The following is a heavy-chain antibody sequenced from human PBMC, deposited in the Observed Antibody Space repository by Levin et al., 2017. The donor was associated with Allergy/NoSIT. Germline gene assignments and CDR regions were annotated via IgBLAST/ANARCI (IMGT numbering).Heavy chain of an antibody. CDR1: GGTFSSYA. V-gene: IGHV1-69*13. J-gene: IGHJ5*02. CDR3: ARDRAGIAVAGSGWFDP. Sequence: SVKVSCKASGGTFSSYAISWVRQAPGQGLEWMGGIIPIFGTANYAQKFQGRVTITADESTSTAYMELSSLRSEDTAVYYCARDRAGIAVAGSGWFDPWGQGTLVTVSS. D-gene: IGHD6-19*01. CDR2: IIPIFGTA.